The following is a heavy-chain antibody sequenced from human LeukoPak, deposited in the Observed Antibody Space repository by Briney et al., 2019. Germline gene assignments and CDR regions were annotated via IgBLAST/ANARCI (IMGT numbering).Heavy chain of an antibody. CDR2: IYHSGST. CDR1: GYSIRSDYY. Sequence: SETLTPTCAVSGYSIRSDYYWAWIRQPPGKGLEWIGNIYHSGSTYYNPSQNSRVTISVDTSKNQFSLRLSSVTAADTAVFYCARVMGYFYYMDFWG. V-gene: IGHV4-38-2*01. D-gene: IGHD3-16*01. J-gene: IGHJ6*03. CDR3: ARVMGYFYYMDF.